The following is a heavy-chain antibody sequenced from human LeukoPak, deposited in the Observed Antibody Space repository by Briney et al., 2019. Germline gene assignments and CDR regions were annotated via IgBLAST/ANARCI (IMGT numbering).Heavy chain of an antibody. CDR1: GGSFSGYY. D-gene: IGHD6-13*01. J-gene: IGHJ4*02. CDR2: INHSGST. V-gene: IGHV4-34*01. CDR3: AREQQQLVEDY. Sequence: SETLSLTCAVYGGSFSGYYWSWIRQPPGKGLEWIGEINHSGSTNYNPSLKSRVTISVDTPKNQFSLKLSSVTAADTAVYYCAREQQQLVEDYWGQGTLVTVSS.